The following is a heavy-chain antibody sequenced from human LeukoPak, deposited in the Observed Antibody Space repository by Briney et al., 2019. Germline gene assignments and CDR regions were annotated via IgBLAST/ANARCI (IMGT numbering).Heavy chain of an antibody. D-gene: IGHD3-10*01. J-gene: IGHJ5*02. CDR2: INHSGST. CDR3: ARASWSTGTYNWFDP. CDR1: GGSFSGYY. Sequence: SETLSLTCAVYGGSFSGYYWSWIRQPPVKGLEWIGEINHSGSTNYNPSLKSRVTISVDTSKNQFSLKLSSVTAADTAVYYCARASWSTGTYNWFDPWGQGTLVTVSS. V-gene: IGHV4-34*01.